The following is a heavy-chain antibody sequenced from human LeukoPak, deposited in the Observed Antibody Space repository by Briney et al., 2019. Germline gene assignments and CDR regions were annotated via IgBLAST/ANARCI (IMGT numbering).Heavy chain of an antibody. CDR1: GVSFSGYY. V-gene: IGHV4-34*01. J-gene: IGHJ4*02. CDR3: ARGGITMVRGVIIGYYFDY. CDR2: INHSGST. D-gene: IGHD3-10*01. Sequence: SETLSLTCAVYGVSFSGYYWSWIRQPPGKGLEWIGEINHSGSTNYNPSLKSRVTISVDTSKNQFSLKLSSVTAADTAVYYCARGGITMVRGVIIGYYFDYWGQGTLVTVSS.